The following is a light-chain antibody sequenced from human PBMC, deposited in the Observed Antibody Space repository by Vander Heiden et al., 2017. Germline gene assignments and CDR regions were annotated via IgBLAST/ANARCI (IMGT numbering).Light chain of an antibody. Sequence: QPVLTQPTSLSASPGASARFTCTSRSGTHVGPYRIYWYQQRQGSLPRYVMRDTTDSDKQQGSGAPRRFSGSKDASTNAGLLLISGLQSEDEADYYCAIWYSSSVVFGGGTKLTVL. CDR3: AIWYSSSVV. CDR1: SGTHVGPYR. V-gene: IGLV5-39*01. CDR2: DTTDSDK. J-gene: IGLJ2*01.